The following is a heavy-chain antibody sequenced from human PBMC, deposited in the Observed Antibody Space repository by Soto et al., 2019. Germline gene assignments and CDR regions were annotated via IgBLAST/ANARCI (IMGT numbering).Heavy chain of an antibody. CDR2: IYYSGST. J-gene: IGHJ5*02. Sequence: QLQLQESGPGLVKPSETLSLTCTVSGGSISSSSYYWGWIRQPPGKGLEWIGSIYYSGSTYYIPSLQGRGTLAVDQSKNRHSLRLGSVPAADTAVYYCARHGSGSYYNNWFAPWGQGTLVTVSS. D-gene: IGHD3-10*01. CDR3: ARHGSGSYYNNWFAP. CDR1: GGSISSSSYY. V-gene: IGHV4-39*01.